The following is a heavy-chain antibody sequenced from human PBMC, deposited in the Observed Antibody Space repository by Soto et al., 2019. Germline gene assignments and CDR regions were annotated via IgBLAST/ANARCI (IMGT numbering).Heavy chain of an antibody. CDR3: ARDHGTYYYYYGMDV. CDR1: GFTFSSYW. D-gene: IGHD1-1*01. Sequence: EVQLVESGGGLVQPGGSLRLSCAASGFTFSSYWISWVRQAPGKGLEWVANIKQDGSEKYYVDSVKGRFTISRDNAKNSLYLQMNSLRAEDTDVYYCARDHGTYYYYYGMDVWSQGTTVTVSS. CDR2: IKQDGSEK. V-gene: IGHV3-7*05. J-gene: IGHJ6*02.